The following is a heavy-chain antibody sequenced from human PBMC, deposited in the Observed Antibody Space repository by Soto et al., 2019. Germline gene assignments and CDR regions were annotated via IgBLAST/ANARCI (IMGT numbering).Heavy chain of an antibody. CDR1: GFTFSAYV. CDR3: GKLTAA. V-gene: IGHV3-23*01. J-gene: IGHJ4*02. CDR2: ITSSGGGT. Sequence: PGGSLRLSCAASGFTFSAYVMSWARQAPGKGLEWVSSITSSGGGTYYADSVKGRFTVSRDNSKNTAYLQMNSLRDEDTAVYYCGKLTAAWGQGTLVTVSS. D-gene: IGHD6-13*01.